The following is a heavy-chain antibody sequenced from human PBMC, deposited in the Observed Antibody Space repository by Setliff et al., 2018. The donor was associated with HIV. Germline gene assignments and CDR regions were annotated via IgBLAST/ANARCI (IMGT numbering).Heavy chain of an antibody. Sequence: ASVKVSCKASGGTFGSYAIHWVRQAPGQRLEWMGYINAGDDNTRYSEKFQGRVTMTTDTSTSTAYMELRSLRSDDTAVYYCARGKTWLRFLDYWGQGTLVTVSS. V-gene: IGHV1-3*01. CDR2: INAGDDNT. D-gene: IGHD5-12*01. CDR1: GGTFGSYA. CDR3: ARGKTWLRFLDY. J-gene: IGHJ4*02.